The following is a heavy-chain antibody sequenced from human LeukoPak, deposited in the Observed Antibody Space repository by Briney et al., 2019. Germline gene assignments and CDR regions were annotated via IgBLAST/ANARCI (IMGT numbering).Heavy chain of an antibody. J-gene: IGHJ4*02. D-gene: IGHD3-10*01. CDR1: GFTFSSYA. V-gene: IGHV3-30-3*01. CDR3: ARGPALGVRGAHLDY. Sequence: GGSLRLSCAASGFTFSSYAMHWVRQAPGKGREWVAVISYDGSNKYYADSVKGRFTISRDNSKNTLFLEMNTLRAEDTAVYRCARGPALGVRGAHLDYWGQGILVAVSS. CDR2: ISYDGSNK.